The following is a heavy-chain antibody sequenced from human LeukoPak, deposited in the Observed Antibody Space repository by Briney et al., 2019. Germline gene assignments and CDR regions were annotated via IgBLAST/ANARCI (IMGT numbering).Heavy chain of an antibody. CDR3: ARARYYYDSSGYYYDFDY. V-gene: IGHV4-31*03. D-gene: IGHD3-22*01. J-gene: IGHJ4*02. CDR1: GGSISSDGYY. CDR2: IYYSGST. Sequence: PSETLSLTCTVSGGSISSDGYYWSWIRQHPGKGLEWIGYIYYSGSTYYNPSLKSRVTISVDTSKNQFSLKLSSVTAADTAVYYCARARYYYDSSGYYYDFDYWGQGTLVTVSS.